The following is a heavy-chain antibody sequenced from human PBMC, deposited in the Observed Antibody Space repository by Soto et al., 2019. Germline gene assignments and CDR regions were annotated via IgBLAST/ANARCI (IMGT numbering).Heavy chain of an antibody. D-gene: IGHD6-13*01. CDR1: GFTFSSYA. J-gene: IGHJ4*02. CDR2: ISGSGGST. CDR3: AKDQGQGYSSSLDLGFIDY. Sequence: GGSLRLSCAASGFTFSSYAMSWVRKAPGKGLEWVSAISGSGGSTYYADSVKGRFTISRDNSKNTLYLQMNSLRAEDTAVYYCAKDQGQGYSSSLDLGFIDYWGQGTLVTVSS. V-gene: IGHV3-23*01.